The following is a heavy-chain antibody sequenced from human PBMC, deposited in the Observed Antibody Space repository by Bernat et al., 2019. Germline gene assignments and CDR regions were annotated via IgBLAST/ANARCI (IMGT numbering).Heavy chain of an antibody. Sequence: QVQLVQSGAEVKKPGASVKVSCKASGYTFTSYGISWVRQAPGQGLEWMGWISAYNGNTNYAQKLQGRVTMTTDTSTSTAYMELRSLRSDDTAVYYCARDEVDDYMWGSYRDNDAFDIWGQGTMVTVSS. CDR2: ISAYNGNT. CDR1: GYTFTSYG. V-gene: IGHV1-18*01. CDR3: ARDEVDDYMWGSYRDNDAFDI. J-gene: IGHJ3*02. D-gene: IGHD3-16*02.